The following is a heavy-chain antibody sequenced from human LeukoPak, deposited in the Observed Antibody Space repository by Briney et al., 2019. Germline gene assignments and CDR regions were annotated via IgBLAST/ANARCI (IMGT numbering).Heavy chain of an antibody. CDR3: ARVNDFWSGYLYYFDY. V-gene: IGHV4-59*01. J-gene: IGHJ4*02. Sequence: SETLSLTCTVSGGSISSYYWSWIRQPPGKGLEWIGYMYYSGSTNYNPSLKSRVTISVDTSKNQFSLKLSSVTAADTAVYYCARVNDFWSGYLYYFDYWGQGTLVTVSS. CDR1: GGSISSYY. D-gene: IGHD3-3*01. CDR2: MYYSGST.